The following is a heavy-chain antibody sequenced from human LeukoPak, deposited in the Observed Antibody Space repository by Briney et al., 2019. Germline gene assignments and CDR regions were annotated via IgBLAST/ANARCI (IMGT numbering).Heavy chain of an antibody. V-gene: IGHV4-59*11. CDR1: IHSISSHY. CDR3: ARVAYSSSWYIESYYYYYMDV. CDR2: IYYSGST. D-gene: IGHD6-13*01. Sequence: PSDPLSLTCSVSIHSISSHYRSWLRKPPGKGLEWLGYIYYSGSTNYNPSLKSRVTMSVDTSKSQFSLKLISVTAADTAVYYCARVAYSSSWYIESYYYYYMDVWGKGTTVTVSS. J-gene: IGHJ6*03.